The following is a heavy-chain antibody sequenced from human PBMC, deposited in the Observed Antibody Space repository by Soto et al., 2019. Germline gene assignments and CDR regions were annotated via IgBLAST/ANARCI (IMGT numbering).Heavy chain of an antibody. D-gene: IGHD2-15*01. Sequence: QVQLVESGGGVVQPGRSLRLSCAASGFTFSSYGMHWVRQAPGKGLEWVAVIWYDGSNKYYADSVKGRFTISRDNSKNTLYLQMNSLRAEHTAVYYCARACRGGSCYWDGDYWGQGTLVTVSS. CDR1: GFTFSSYG. J-gene: IGHJ4*02. CDR2: IWYDGSNK. CDR3: ARACRGGSCYWDGDY. V-gene: IGHV3-33*01.